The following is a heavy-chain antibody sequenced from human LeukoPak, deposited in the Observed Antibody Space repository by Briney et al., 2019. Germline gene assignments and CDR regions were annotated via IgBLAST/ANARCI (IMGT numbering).Heavy chain of an antibody. CDR3: ARDKLGLGELSLYDQ. CDR1: GYTLTGYY. CDR2: MNQNSGGT. J-gene: IGHJ5*02. V-gene: IGHV1-2*02. Sequence: AAVKVSCKASGYTLTGYYMHWVRQAPGQGLEWMGWMNQNSGGTKYAQKLQGRVTMTRDTSISTAYMELSRLRSDDTAMYYCARDKLGLGELSLYDQWGQGTLVTVFS. D-gene: IGHD3-16*02.